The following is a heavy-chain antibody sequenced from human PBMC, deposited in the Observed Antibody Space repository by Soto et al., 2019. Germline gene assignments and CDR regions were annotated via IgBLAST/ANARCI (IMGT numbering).Heavy chain of an antibody. Sequence: ASVKVSCKASGGSFSNFGISWVRQAPGQGLEWMGWISAYNGNTNYAQKLQGRVTMTTDTSTSTAYMELRSLRPEDTAMYYCARVAYWGPGTQVTVSS. CDR3: ARVAY. CDR1: GGSFSNFG. V-gene: IGHV1-18*04. J-gene: IGHJ4*02. CDR2: ISAYNGNT.